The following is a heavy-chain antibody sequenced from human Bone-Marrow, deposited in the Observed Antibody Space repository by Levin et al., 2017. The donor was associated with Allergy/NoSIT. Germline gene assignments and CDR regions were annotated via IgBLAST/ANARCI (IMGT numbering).Heavy chain of an antibody. CDR1: GASISSNSYS. V-gene: IGHV4-39*01. J-gene: IGHJ6*02. CDR3: ATELFHVVLVKRYYYGLDV. D-gene: IGHD2-15*01. CDR2: IYSSGGT. Sequence: RPSETLSLTCTVSGASISSNSYSWGWIRQPPGKGLEWIGNIYSSGGTYYDPSLRSRVTISVDTSKNQFSLRLNSLTAADTAVYYCATELFHVVLVKRYYYGLDVWGQGTTVTVSS.